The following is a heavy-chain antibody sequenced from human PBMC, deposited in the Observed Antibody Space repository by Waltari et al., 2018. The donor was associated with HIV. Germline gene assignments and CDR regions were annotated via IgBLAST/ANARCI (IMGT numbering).Heavy chain of an antibody. D-gene: IGHD3-16*01. Sequence: QVYLPQWGSGLLKPSETLSLTCAVYGGYFSGYYWTWIRQSPGRGLEWMGEIDHTGTSTYNPSLKGRVTMSVDTSKNQFSVNLKSVTVADTAVYYCVRGFGNYGFYFDYWGQGKLVSVSS. J-gene: IGHJ4*02. CDR2: IDHTGTS. CDR1: GGYFSGYY. CDR3: VRGFGNYGFYFDY. V-gene: IGHV4-34*02.